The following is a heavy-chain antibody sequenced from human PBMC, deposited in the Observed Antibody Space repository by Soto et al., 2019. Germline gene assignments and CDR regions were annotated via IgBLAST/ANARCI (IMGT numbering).Heavy chain of an antibody. CDR2: VDPPDSYV. CDR1: GYTVTTFW. D-gene: IGHD2-8*01. CDR3: ARIYCTTTTCDSWFDP. Sequence: GKYQTFSCKCFGYTVTTFWISWVRQLPGNGLGWLGRVDPPDSYVTYNPSFEGHVTISADKSISTAYLQWGSLKASDTAMYFCARIYCTTTTCDSWFDPWGQGTLVTVSS. V-gene: IGHV5-10-1*01. J-gene: IGHJ5*02.